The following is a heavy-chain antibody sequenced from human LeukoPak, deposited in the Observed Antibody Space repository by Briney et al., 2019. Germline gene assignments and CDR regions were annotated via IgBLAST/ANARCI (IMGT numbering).Heavy chain of an antibody. Sequence: GGSLRLSCAASGFTFSNYAMSWVRQAPGKGLEWVSAISDSGGSTYYADSVKGRFTISRDNSKNTLFLQMNNLRAEDTAVYYCARGGFYYDSSGYYMTYAFDIWGQGTMVTVSS. CDR3: ARGGFYYDSSGYYMTYAFDI. V-gene: IGHV3-23*01. CDR2: ISDSGGST. CDR1: GFTFSNYA. J-gene: IGHJ3*02. D-gene: IGHD3-22*01.